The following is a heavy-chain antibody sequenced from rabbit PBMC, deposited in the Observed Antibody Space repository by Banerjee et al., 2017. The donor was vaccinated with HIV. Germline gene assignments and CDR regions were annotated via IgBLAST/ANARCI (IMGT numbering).Heavy chain of an antibody. CDR2: INTNSGNT. V-gene: IGHV1S45*01. Sequence: QEQLVESGGGLVQPGGSLKLSCKASGFDFSSYGVSWVRQAPGKGLEWIGCINTNSGNTVYASWAKGRFTISKTSSTTVPLQMTSLTAADTATYFCARDLAGAIGWNFGLWGPGTLVTDS. CDR1: GFDFSSYG. CDR3: ARDLAGAIGWNFGL. J-gene: IGHJ6*01. D-gene: IGHD4-1*01.